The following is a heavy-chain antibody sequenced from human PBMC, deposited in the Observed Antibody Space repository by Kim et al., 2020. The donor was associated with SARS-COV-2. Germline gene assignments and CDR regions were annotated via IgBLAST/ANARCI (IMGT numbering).Heavy chain of an antibody. CDR1: GFTFSSYG. J-gene: IGHJ4*02. CDR3: ARGGDYYDY. Sequence: GGSLRLSCAASGFTFSSYGMHWVRQAPGKGLEWVAVISYDGSNKYYADSVKGRFTISRDNSKNTLYLQMNSLRAEDTAVYYCARGGDYYDYWGQGTLVTVSS. CDR2: ISYDGSNK. V-gene: IGHV3-33*05.